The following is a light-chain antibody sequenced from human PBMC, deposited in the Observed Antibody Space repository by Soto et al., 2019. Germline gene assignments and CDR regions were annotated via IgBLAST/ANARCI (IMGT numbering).Light chain of an antibody. J-gene: IGLJ2*01. V-gene: IGLV2-8*01. CDR2: EVY. CDR1: SSDVGGYNF. Sequence: QSALTQPPSASGSPGQSVTITCTGTSSDVGGYNFVSWYQHHPGKAPKLMIYEVYQRPSGVPDRFSGSKSGNTASLTVSGLQAEDEAEYYCSSYAGSVNFVVFGGGTKLTVL. CDR3: SSYAGSVNFVV.